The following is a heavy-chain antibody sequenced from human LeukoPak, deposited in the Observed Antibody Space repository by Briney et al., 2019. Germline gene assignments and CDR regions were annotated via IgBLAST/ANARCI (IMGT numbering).Heavy chain of an antibody. D-gene: IGHD1-26*01. CDR3: ARPQSGDAFDI. J-gene: IGHJ3*02. CDR1: GDSISSYY. V-gene: IGHV4-59*08. Sequence: SETLSLTCTVSGDSISSYYWSWIRQPPGKGLEWIGYIYYSGSTNYNPSLKSRVTISVDTSKNQFSLKLSSVTAADTAVYYCARPQSGDAFDIWGQGTMVTASS. CDR2: IYYSGST.